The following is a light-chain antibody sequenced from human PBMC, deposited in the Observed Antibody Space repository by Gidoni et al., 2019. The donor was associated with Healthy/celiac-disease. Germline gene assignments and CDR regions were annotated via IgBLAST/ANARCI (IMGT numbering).Light chain of an antibody. J-gene: IGKJ1*01. V-gene: IGKV3-15*01. Sequence: IVMPHSPATLSVSPGERATLSCRASHSVSSNLAWYQQKPGQAPRLLIYGASTRATGIPARCSGSGSGTEFTLTISSLQSEDFAVYYWQQYNNWPPWTFGQGTKVEIK. CDR1: HSVSSN. CDR2: GAS. CDR3: QQYNNWPPWT.